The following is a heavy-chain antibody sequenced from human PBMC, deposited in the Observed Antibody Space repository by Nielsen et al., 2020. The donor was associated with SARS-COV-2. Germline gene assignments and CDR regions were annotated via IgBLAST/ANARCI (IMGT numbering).Heavy chain of an antibody. CDR3: VGGKVVLASIDY. D-gene: IGHD2-15*01. Sequence: SETLSLTCTVSGASVTSGDNCWGWIRQPPGKGLEWIGSFYYDGNTYYSPSLKSRVTTSVDVSKNQLSLNLSSVTAADTAVYYCVGGKVVLASIDYWGQGTLVTVSS. CDR1: GASVTSGDNC. CDR2: FYYDGNT. V-gene: IGHV4-39*01. J-gene: IGHJ4*02.